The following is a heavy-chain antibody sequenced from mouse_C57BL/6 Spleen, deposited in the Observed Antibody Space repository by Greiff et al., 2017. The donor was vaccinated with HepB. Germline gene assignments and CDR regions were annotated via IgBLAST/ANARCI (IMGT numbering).Heavy chain of an antibody. V-gene: IGHV1-5*01. CDR1: GYTFTSYW. J-gene: IGHJ1*03. D-gene: IGHD2-2*01. CDR3: TRARGYDWYFDV. Sequence: VQLQQSGTVLARPGASVKMSCKTSGYTFTSYWMHWVKQRPGQGLEWIGAIYPGNSDTSYNQKFKGKAKLTAVTSASTAYMELSSLTNEDSAVYYCTRARGYDWYFDVWGTGTTVTVSS. CDR2: IYPGNSDT.